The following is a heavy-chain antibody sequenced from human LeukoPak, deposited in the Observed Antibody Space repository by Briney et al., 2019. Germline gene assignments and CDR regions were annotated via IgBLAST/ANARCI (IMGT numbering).Heavy chain of an antibody. Sequence: GGSLRLSCVASGFTFSSYNMNWVRQAPGKKLEWVSSISSSGSYTFYADSLKGRFTISRDNARNSLFLQMNSLTAEDTAVYYCTRDPSDCWGQGTLVTVSS. CDR2: ISSSGSYT. CDR1: GFTFSSYN. J-gene: IGHJ4*02. V-gene: IGHV3-21*01. CDR3: TRDPSDC.